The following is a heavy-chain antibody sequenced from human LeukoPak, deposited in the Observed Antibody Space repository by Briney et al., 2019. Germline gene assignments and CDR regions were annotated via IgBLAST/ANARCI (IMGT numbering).Heavy chain of an antibody. CDR2: INYSGIT. Sequence: PSETLSLTCTVSGGYISSNNYFWGWIRQPPGKGLEWIGSINYSGITYYNPSVKSRVTISIDTSKSQFSLKLSSVTAADTAVYYCARDIPTGYHDYWGQGTLVTVSS. D-gene: IGHD3-9*01. V-gene: IGHV4-39*07. CDR3: ARDIPTGYHDY. CDR1: GGYISSNNYF. J-gene: IGHJ4*02.